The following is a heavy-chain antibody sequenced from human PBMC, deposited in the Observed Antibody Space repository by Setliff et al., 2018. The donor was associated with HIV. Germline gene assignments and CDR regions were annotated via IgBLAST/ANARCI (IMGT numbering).Heavy chain of an antibody. V-gene: IGHV1-46*01. J-gene: IGHJ6*02. CDR1: GYAFTNSY. D-gene: IGHD5-18*01. CDR2: ISPRAGST. Sequence: ASVKVSCKTSGYAFTNSYLHWVRQAPGQGLEWMGMISPRAGSTNYAQKFQGRVTITADESTSTAYMELSSLRSEDTAVYYCASNSYGYRTRYGMDVWGQGTTVTVSS. CDR3: ASNSYGYRTRYGMDV.